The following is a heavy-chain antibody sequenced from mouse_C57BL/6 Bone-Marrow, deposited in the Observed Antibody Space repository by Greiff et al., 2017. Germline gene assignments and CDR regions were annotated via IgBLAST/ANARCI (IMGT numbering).Heavy chain of an antibody. D-gene: IGHD1-1*01. CDR3: ARSSYYDYAMDY. J-gene: IGHJ4*01. V-gene: IGHV5-17*01. CDR1: GFTFSDYG. CDR2: ISSGSSTI. Sequence: EVHLVESGGGLVKPGGSLKLSCAASGFTFSDYGMHWVRQAPEKGLEWVAYISSGSSTIYYADTVKGRFTISRDNAKNTLFLQMTSLRSEDKAMYYCARSSYYDYAMDYWGQGTSVTVSS.